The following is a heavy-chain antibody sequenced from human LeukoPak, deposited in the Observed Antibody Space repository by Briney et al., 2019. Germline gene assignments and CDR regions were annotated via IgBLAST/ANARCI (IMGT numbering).Heavy chain of an antibody. V-gene: IGHV1-69*05. D-gene: IGHD1-26*01. CDR2: IIPIFGTA. J-gene: IGHJ5*01. CDR3: ARDPRGGSLNWFDP. CDR1: GGTFSSYA. Sequence: SVKVSCKASGGTFSSYAISWVRQAPGQGLEWMGRIIPIFGTANYAQKFQGRVTITTDESTSTAYMELSSLRPEDTAVYYCARDPRGGSLNWFDPWGQGTLVTVSS.